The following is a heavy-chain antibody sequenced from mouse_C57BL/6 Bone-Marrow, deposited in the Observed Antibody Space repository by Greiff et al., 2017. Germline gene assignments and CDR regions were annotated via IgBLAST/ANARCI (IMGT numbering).Heavy chain of an antibody. CDR1: GYTFTDYY. CDR3: ARRTLTEAMDY. Sequence: EVQLQQSGPELVKPGASVKISCKASGYTFTDYYMNWVKQSHGKSLEWIGDINPNNGGTSYNQKFKGKATLTVDKSSSTAYMELRSLTSEDSAVYYCARRTLTEAMDYWGQGTSVTVSS. D-gene: IGHD1-1*01. V-gene: IGHV1-26*01. CDR2: INPNNGGT. J-gene: IGHJ4*01.